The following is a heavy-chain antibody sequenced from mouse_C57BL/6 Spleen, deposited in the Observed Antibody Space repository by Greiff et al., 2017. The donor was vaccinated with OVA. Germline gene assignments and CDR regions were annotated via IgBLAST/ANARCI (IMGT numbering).Heavy chain of an antibody. CDR3: ARYGPYFDY. Sequence: VQLQQSGPELVKPGASVKISCKASGYAFSSSWMNWVKQRPGKGLEWIGRIYPGDGDTNYNGKFKGKATLTADKSSSTAYMQLSSLTSEDSAVYFGARYGPYFDYWGQGTTLTVSS. CDR2: IYPGDGDT. V-gene: IGHV1-82*01. CDR1: GYAFSSSW. J-gene: IGHJ2*01. D-gene: IGHD1-1*02.